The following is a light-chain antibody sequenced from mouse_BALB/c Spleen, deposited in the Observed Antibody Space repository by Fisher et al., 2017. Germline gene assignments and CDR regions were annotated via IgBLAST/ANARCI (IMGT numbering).Light chain of an antibody. CDR3: HQYHRSPRT. CDR2: STS. Sequence: IVITQSTAIMSASPGEKVTMTCSASSSVSSSYLHWYQQKPGSSPKLWIYSTSNLASGVPARFSGSGSGTSYSLTISSMEAEDAATYYCHQYHRSPRTFGGGTKLEIK. J-gene: IGKJ1*01. V-gene: IGKV4-74*01. CDR1: SSVSSSY.